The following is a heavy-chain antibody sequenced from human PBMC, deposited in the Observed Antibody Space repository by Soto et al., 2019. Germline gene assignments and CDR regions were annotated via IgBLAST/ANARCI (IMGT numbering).Heavy chain of an antibody. Sequence: SETLSLTCTVSGGSISRYYWSWIRQAPGKGLEWIGYIHYSGTTNYNPPLKSRVTISIDTSRTQFSLKLSSVTAADTAVYYCVRSVSGHLDYWGQGTLVTVSS. CDR3: VRSVSGHLDY. J-gene: IGHJ4*02. V-gene: IGHV4-59*01. CDR2: IHYSGTT. CDR1: GGSISRYY. D-gene: IGHD6-19*01.